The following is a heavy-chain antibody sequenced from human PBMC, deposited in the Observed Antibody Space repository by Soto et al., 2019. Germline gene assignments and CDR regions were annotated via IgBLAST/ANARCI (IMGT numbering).Heavy chain of an antibody. D-gene: IGHD3-22*01. CDR3: ARGYYDSSGYYWVFDY. V-gene: IGHV3-48*01. CDR2: ISSSSSTI. Sequence: GGSLRLSCAASGFPFSTYAMSWVRQAPGKGLEWVSYISSSSSTIYYADSVKGRFTISRDNAKNSLYLQMNSLRAEDTAVYYCARGYYDSSGYYWVFDYWGQGTLVNVSS. J-gene: IGHJ4*02. CDR1: GFPFSTYA.